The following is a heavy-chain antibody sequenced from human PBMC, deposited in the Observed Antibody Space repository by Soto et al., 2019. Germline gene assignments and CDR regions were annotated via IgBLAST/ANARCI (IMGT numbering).Heavy chain of an antibody. CDR2: ISSSSSTI. V-gene: IGHV3-48*01. Sequence: EVQLVESGGGLVQPGGSLRLSCAASGFTFSSYSMNWVRQAPGKGLEWVSYISSSSSTIYYADSVKGRFTISRDNAKKSLYLQIKRQRAEDTAVYCCARHPGTIAEIGWFDPWGQGTLVTVSS. J-gene: IGHJ5*02. CDR1: GFTFSSYS. CDR3: ARHPGTIAEIGWFDP. D-gene: IGHD1-1*01.